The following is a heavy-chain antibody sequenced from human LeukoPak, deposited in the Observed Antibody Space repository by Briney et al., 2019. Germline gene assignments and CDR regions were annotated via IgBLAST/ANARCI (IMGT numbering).Heavy chain of an antibody. CDR2: ISYDGSNK. Sequence: PGGSLRLSCAASGFTFSSYGMHWVRQAPGKGLEWVAVISYDGSNKYYADSVKGRFTISRDNSKNTLYLQMNSLRAEDTAVYYCAKGSGYGLHGMDVWGQGTTVTVSS. V-gene: IGHV3-30*18. CDR1: GFTFSSYG. D-gene: IGHD5-12*01. J-gene: IGHJ6*02. CDR3: AKGSGYGLHGMDV.